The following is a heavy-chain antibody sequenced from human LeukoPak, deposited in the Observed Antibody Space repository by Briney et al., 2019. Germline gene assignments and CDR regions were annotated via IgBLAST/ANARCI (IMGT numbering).Heavy chain of an antibody. V-gene: IGHV1-8*01. D-gene: IGHD3-10*01. CDR2: MNPNSGNT. CDR1: GYTFTSYD. Sequence: ASVKVSCKASGYTFTSYDINWVRQATGQGLEWMGWMNPNSGNTGYAQKFQGRVTMTRNTSISTAYMELSSLRSEDTAVYYCARGLRMVREVSLGYWGQGTLVTVSS. CDR3: ARGLRMVREVSLGY. J-gene: IGHJ4*02.